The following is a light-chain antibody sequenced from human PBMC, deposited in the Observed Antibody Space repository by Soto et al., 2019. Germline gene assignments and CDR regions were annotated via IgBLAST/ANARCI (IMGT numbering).Light chain of an antibody. V-gene: IGLV2-23*03. J-gene: IGLJ2*01. CDR3: CSYAGSSTFGV. Sequence: QSALTQPASVSGSPGQSITISCTGTSSDVGSYHLVSWYQQHPGKAPKLMIYEGSKRPSGVSNRFSGSKSGNTASLTISGLPAEDEADYYCCSYAGSSTFGVFGGGTKLTVL. CDR1: SSDVGSYHL. CDR2: EGS.